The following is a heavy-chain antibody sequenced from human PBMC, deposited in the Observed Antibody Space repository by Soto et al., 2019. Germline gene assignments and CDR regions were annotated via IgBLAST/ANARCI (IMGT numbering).Heavy chain of an antibody. CDR3: VRIVGSGDCHVD. CDR1: GATFSSYA. J-gene: IGHJ4*02. CDR2: IVPTVDTS. Sequence: SVKVSCKTSGATFSSYAITWVRQAPGQGLEWMGGIVPTVDTSTYAQKLQGRVTITADKFTNTVYMELSSLRSDDTAVYYCVRIVGSGDCHVDWGQGTLVTVSS. V-gene: IGHV1-69*06. D-gene: IGHD2-21*02.